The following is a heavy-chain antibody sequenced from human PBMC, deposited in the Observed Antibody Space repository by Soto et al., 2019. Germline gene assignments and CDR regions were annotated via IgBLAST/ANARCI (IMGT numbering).Heavy chain of an antibody. CDR3: EKGSFSPQKFLDH. D-gene: IGHD2-15*01. Sequence: QVQLVESGGGVVQPGRSLRLSCAASAFTFSNYGMHWVRQAPGKGLEWVTTISFDGNDKYYADSVRGRFTISRDNSNNSLDLQMYGLRPEDTAVYYGEKGSFSPQKFLDHWSQVTLVTVSS. CDR2: ISFDGNDK. V-gene: IGHV3-30*18. CDR1: AFTFSNYG. J-gene: IGHJ4*02.